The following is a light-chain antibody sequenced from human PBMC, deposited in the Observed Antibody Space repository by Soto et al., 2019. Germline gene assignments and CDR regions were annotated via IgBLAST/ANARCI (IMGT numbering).Light chain of an antibody. Sequence: QSVLTQPPSASGTPGQRVTISCSGSNSNIGSNTVTWYQQLPGTAPILLIYSNNQRSSGVPDRFSGSRSGTSGSLAISGLQSEDEADYYCATWDDRLNGYVFGSGIKVTVL. V-gene: IGLV1-44*01. CDR2: SNN. CDR1: NSNIGSNT. J-gene: IGLJ1*01. CDR3: ATWDDRLNGYV.